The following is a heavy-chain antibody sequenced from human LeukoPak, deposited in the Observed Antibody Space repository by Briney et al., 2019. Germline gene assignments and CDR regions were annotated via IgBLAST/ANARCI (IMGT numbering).Heavy chain of an antibody. J-gene: IGHJ4*02. V-gene: IGHV1-18*01. CDR3: ARVRLLWFGELPQTIPFDY. CDR1: GYTFTSYG. D-gene: IGHD3-10*01. CDR2: ISAYNGNT. Sequence: ASVKVSCKASGYTFTSYGISWVRQAPGQGLEWMGWISAYNGNTNYAQKLQGRVTMTTDTSTSTAYMELRSLGSDDTAVYYCARVRLLWFGELPQTIPFDYWGQGTLVTVSS.